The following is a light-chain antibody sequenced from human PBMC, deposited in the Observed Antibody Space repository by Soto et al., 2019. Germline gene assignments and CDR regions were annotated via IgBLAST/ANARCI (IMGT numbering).Light chain of an antibody. CDR1: SSDVGDYNY. V-gene: IGLV2-8*01. Sequence: QSALTQPPSASGSPGQSVTISCTGTSSDVGDYNYVSWYQQHPGKAPKLLIYEVSKRPSGVPDRFSGSKSGNTASLTVSGLQAEDEADYYCSSYADNNNKLFGGGTKLTVL. CDR3: SSYADNNNKL. CDR2: EVS. J-gene: IGLJ3*02.